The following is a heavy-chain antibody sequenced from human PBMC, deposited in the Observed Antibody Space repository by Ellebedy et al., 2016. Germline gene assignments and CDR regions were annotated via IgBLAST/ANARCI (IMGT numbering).Heavy chain of an antibody. J-gene: IGHJ6*03. CDR2: ISYDGSNK. CDR1: GFTFSSYA. Sequence: GESLKISXAASGFTFSSYAMHWVRQAPGKGLEWVAVISYDGSNKYYADSVKGRFTISRDNSKNTLYLQMNSLRAEDTAVYYCARAPGYCSSTSCLVGYYYYYMDVWGKGTTVTVSS. CDR3: ARAPGYCSSTSCLVGYYYYYMDV. D-gene: IGHD2-2*03. V-gene: IGHV3-30-3*01.